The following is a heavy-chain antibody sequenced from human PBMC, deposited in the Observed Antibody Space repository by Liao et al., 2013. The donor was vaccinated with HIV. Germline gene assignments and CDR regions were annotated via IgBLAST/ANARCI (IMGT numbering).Heavy chain of an antibody. CDR2: ISHSGSS. J-gene: IGHJ3*02. V-gene: IGHV4-34*01. Sequence: QVQLQQWGAGLLKPSETLSLTCAVYGGSFSGHYWSWIRQPPGKGLEWIGEISHSGSSNYNPSLKSRVTMSVDTSKKQFSLRLTSVTAADTAVYYCARGSEDDAFDIWGQGTMVTVSS. CDR3: ARGSEDDAFDI. CDR1: GGSFSGHY.